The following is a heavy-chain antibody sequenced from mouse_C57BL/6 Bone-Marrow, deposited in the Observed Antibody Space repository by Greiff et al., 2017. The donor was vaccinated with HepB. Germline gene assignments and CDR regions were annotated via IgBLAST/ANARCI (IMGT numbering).Heavy chain of an antibody. J-gene: IGHJ4*01. CDR3: ARHYGGAMDY. Sequence: EVQVVESGPGMVKPSQSLSLTCTVTGYSITSGYDWHWIRHFPGNKLEWMGYISYSGSTNYNPSLKSRIAITHDTSKNHFFLKLNSVTTEDTATYYCARHYGGAMDYWGQGTSVTVSS. D-gene: IGHD1-1*01. V-gene: IGHV3-1*01. CDR2: ISYSGST. CDR1: GYSITSGYD.